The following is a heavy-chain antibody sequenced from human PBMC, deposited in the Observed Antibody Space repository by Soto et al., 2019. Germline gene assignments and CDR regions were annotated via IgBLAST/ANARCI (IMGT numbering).Heavy chain of an antibody. CDR1: GYTFTSYG. J-gene: IGHJ6*02. CDR2: ISAYNGNT. D-gene: IGHD2-2*01. V-gene: IGHV1-18*01. Sequence: QVQLVQSGAEVKKPGASVKVSCKAPGYTFTSYGISWVRQAPGQRLEWMGWISAYNGNTNYAQKLQGRVTMTTDTSTSTAYMELRSLRSDDTAVYYCARVRGDIVVVPAATPYYYYGMDVWGQGTTVTVSS. CDR3: ARVRGDIVVVPAATPYYYYGMDV.